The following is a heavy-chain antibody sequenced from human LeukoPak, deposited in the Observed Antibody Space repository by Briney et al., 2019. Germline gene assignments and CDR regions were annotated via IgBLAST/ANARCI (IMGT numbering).Heavy chain of an antibody. Sequence: PGGSLRLSCAVSGFTFSSYAMSWVRQAPGKGLEWVSAISGSGGSTYYADSVKGRFTISRDNSKNTLYLQMNSLRAEDTAVYYCAKDGKAIVVVPAAISFYFDYWGQGTLVTVSS. CDR2: ISGSGGST. D-gene: IGHD2-2*02. V-gene: IGHV3-23*01. J-gene: IGHJ4*02. CDR1: GFTFSSYA. CDR3: AKDGKAIVVVPAAISFYFDY.